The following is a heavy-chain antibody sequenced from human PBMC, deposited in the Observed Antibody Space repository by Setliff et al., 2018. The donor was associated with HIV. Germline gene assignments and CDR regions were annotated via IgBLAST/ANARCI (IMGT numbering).Heavy chain of an antibody. D-gene: IGHD3-10*01. CDR2: ISATGDTP. CDR1: GLTFSSYA. J-gene: IGHJ3*02. CDR3: ARDLSHGSGLGAFDI. V-gene: IGHV3-23*01. Sequence: PGGSLRLSCAASGLTFSSYAMAWVRQAPGKGLEWVSTISATGDTPFYANSVKGRFTISRDNSKNTLYLQMNSLRAEDTAVYYCARDLSHGSGLGAFDIRGQGTMVTVSS.